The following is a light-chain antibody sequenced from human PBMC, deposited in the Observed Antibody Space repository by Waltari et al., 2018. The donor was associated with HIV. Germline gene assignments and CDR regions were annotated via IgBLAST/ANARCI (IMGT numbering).Light chain of an antibody. J-gene: IGLJ3*02. Sequence: SYELTQPPSVSVSPGQTARNTCSGDALTNKYAYWYQQKSGQAPVLVIYEDSKRPSGIPERFSGSSSGTMATLTISGAQVEDEADYYCYSTDSSGNHRVFGGGTKLTVL. CDR2: EDS. V-gene: IGLV3-10*01. CDR1: ALTNKY. CDR3: YSTDSSGNHRV.